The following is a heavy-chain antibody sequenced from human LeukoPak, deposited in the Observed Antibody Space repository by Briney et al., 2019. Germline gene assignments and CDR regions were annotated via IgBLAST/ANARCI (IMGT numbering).Heavy chain of an antibody. CDR3: ARVEFEVPAAMYQAVYYFDY. D-gene: IGHD2-2*01. V-gene: IGHV3-7*03. J-gene: IGHJ4*02. CDR2: IKQDGSEK. Sequence: PGGSLRLSCAASGFTFSSCWMSWVRQAPGKGLEWVANIKQDGSEKYYVDSVKGRFTISRDNAKNSLYLQMNSLRAEDTAVYYCARVEFEVPAAMYQAVYYFDYWGQGTLVTVSS. CDR1: GFTFSSCW.